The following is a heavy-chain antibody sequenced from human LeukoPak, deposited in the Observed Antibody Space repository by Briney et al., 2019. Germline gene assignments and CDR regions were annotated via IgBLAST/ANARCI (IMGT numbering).Heavy chain of an antibody. D-gene: IGHD2-15*01. Sequence: GESLKISCKGSGYSFVRNWIGLLRQMPGKGLEWMASIYPGGSYTRYSPSFQGQVTISADQSISTAYLQWSSLKGSDTAMYYCARLGTSATFFDYWGQGTLVTVSS. J-gene: IGHJ4*02. CDR3: ARLGTSATFFDY. V-gene: IGHV5-51*01. CDR1: GYSFVRNW. CDR2: IYPGGSYT.